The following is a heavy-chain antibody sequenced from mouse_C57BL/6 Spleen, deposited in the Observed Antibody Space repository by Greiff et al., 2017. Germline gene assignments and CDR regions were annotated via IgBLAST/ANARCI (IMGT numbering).Heavy chain of an antibody. Sequence: DVHLVESGPGLVKPSQSLSLTCSVTGYSITSGYYWNWIRQFPGNKLEWMGYISYDGSNNYNPSLKNRISITRDTSKNQFFLKLNSVTTEDTATYYCAREVSMVTTGAMDYWGQGTSVTVSS. V-gene: IGHV3-6*01. D-gene: IGHD2-2*01. CDR1: GYSITSGYY. CDR2: ISYDGSN. J-gene: IGHJ4*01. CDR3: AREVSMVTTGAMDY.